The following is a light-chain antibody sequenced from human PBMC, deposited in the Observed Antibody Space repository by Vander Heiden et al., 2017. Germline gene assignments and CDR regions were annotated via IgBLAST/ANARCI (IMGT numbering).Light chain of an antibody. CDR1: QGIRSY. Sequence: DIHFTQSPSFLSASVGDRVTITCRASQGIRSYLAWYQQKPGKDPKHLIYAASTLQSGVPSRFSGSGSGTEFTITISSLQHEDFATYYCQQLNSYPPSTFGGGTKVEIK. CDR2: AAS. CDR3: QQLNSYPPST. V-gene: IGKV1-9*01. J-gene: IGKJ4*01.